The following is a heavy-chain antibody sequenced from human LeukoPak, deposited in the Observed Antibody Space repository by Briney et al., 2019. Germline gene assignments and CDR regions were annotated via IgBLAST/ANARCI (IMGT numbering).Heavy chain of an antibody. CDR2: ISGSGGST. D-gene: IGHD3-16*01. Sequence: GGSLRLSCAASGFTFSSYGMSWVRQAPGKGLEWVSAISGSGGSTYYADSVKGRFTISRDNSKNTLYLQMNSLRAEDTAVYYCALLSGGGYYFDYWGQGTLVTVSS. CDR3: ALLSGGGYYFDY. V-gene: IGHV3-23*01. J-gene: IGHJ4*02. CDR1: GFTFSSYG.